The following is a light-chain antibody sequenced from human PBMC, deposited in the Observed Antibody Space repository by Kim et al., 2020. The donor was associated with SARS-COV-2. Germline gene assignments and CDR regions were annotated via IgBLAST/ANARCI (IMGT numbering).Light chain of an antibody. CDR1: NIGSKS. CDR2: YDS. CDR3: QVWDSSSDHPWV. J-gene: IGLJ3*02. Sequence: PGKTASITCGGNNIGSKSVHGYQQKPGQAPVLVIYYDSDRPSGIPERFSGSNSGNTATLTISRVEAGDEADYYCQVWDSSSDHPWVFGGGTQLTVL. V-gene: IGLV3-21*04.